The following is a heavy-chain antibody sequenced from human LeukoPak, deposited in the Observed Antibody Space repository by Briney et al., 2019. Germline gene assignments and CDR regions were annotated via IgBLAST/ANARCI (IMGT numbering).Heavy chain of an antibody. D-gene: IGHD3-3*01. CDR1: GGSISSGGYY. CDR3: ARRTYDFWSGYATRRWFDP. CDR2: IYHSGST. J-gene: IGHJ5*02. V-gene: IGHV4-30-2*01. Sequence: PSETLSLTCTVSGGSISSGGYYWSWIRQPPGEGLEWIGYIYHSGSTNYNPSLKSRVTISVDTSKNQFSLKLSSVTAADTAVYYCARRTYDFWSGYATRRWFDPWGQGTLVTVSS.